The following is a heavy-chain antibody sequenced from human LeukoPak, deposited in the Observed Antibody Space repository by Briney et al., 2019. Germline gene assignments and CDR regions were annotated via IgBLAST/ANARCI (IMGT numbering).Heavy chain of an antibody. CDR3: VRARAGGLDY. D-gene: IGHD3-16*01. Sequence: PGGSLTLSCAASGFTFRHYAVHWVRQAPGRGLEWVAVLSFDGAHKYYAESVKGRFTISKDNSNNTLFLQMDSLRLEDTALYYCVRARAGGLDYWGQGTLVTVSS. V-gene: IGHV3-30*04. CDR1: GFTFRHYA. CDR2: LSFDGAHK. J-gene: IGHJ4*02.